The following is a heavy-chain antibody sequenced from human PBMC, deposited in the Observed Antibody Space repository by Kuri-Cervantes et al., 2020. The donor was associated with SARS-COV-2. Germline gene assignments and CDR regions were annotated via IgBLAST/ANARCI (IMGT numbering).Heavy chain of an antibody. V-gene: IGHV3-33*01. CDR2: IWYDGSNK. CDR3: ARARGGFLEWLLF. Sequence: GGSLRLSCAASGFTFSSYGMHWVRQAPGKGLEWVAVIWYDGSNKYYADSVKGRFTISRDNSKNTLCLQINSLRAEDTAVYYCARARGGFLEWLLFWGQGALVTVSS. D-gene: IGHD3-3*01. J-gene: IGHJ1*01. CDR1: GFTFSSYG.